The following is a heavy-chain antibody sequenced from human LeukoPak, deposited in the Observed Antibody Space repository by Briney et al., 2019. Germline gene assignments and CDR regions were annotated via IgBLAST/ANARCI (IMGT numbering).Heavy chain of an antibody. D-gene: IGHD3-22*01. CDR3: ARRTYYYDSSGYYGNAFDI. CDR2: MNPNSGNT. CDR1: GYTFTNYD. V-gene: IGHV1-8*03. J-gene: IGHJ3*02. Sequence: ASVKVSCKASGYTFTNYDINWVRQATGQGLEWMGYMNPNSGNTGYAQKFQDRVTITSDTSISTAYMELSSLRSEDTAVYYCARRTYYYDSSGYYGNAFDIWGQGTMVTVSS.